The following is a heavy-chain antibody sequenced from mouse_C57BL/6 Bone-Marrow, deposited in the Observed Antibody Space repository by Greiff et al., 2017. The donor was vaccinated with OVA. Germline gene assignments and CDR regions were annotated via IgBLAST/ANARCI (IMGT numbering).Heavy chain of an antibody. V-gene: IGHV1-7*01. Sequence: QVHVKQSGAELAKPGASVKLSCKASGYTFTSYWMHWVKQRPGQGLEWIGYINPSSGYTKYNQKFKDKATLTADKSSSTAYMQLSSLTYEDSAVYYCARERWLLRAYAMDYWGQGTSVTVSS. CDR1: GYTFTSYW. CDR2: INPSSGYT. D-gene: IGHD2-3*01. J-gene: IGHJ4*01. CDR3: ARERWLLRAYAMDY.